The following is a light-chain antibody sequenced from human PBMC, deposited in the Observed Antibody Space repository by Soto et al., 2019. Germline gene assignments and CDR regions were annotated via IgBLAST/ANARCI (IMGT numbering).Light chain of an antibody. J-gene: IGKJ5*01. CDR1: QSVSRY. V-gene: IGKV3-11*01. CDR3: QQRNDWRRGT. CDR2: DAS. Sequence: EIVLTQSPATLSLSPVERATLSCMASQSVSRYLAWYQQKPGQAPRLLIYDASNRATGVPVRFSGSGSGTDFTLTISSLEPEDFAVYYCQQRNDWRRGTFGQGTRLEI.